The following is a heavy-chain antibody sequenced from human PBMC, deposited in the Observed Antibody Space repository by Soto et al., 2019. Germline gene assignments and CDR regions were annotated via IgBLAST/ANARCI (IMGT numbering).Heavy chain of an antibody. CDR2: IYPGDSDT. Sequence: PGESLKISCKGSGYSFTSYWIGWVRQMPGKGLEWMGIIYPGDSDTRYSPSFQGQVTISADKSISTAYLQWSSLKASDTAMYYCARHEDYGGNSQTSFDYWGQGTLVTVSS. CDR3: ARHEDYGGNSQTSFDY. CDR1: GYSFTSYW. V-gene: IGHV5-51*01. D-gene: IGHD4-17*01. J-gene: IGHJ4*02.